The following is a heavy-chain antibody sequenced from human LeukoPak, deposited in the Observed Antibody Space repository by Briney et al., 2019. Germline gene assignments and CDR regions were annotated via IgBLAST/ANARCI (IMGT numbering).Heavy chain of an antibody. CDR2: MNPNSGNT. J-gene: IGHJ3*02. Sequence: GASVKVSCKASGYTFTSYDINWVRQATGQGLEWMGWMNPNSGNTGYAQKFQGRVTMTRNTSISTAYMELSSLRSEDTAVYYCAGSSWSTFPMGAAFDIWGQGTMVTVSS. CDR3: AGSSWSTFPMGAAFDI. CDR1: GYTFTSYD. V-gene: IGHV1-8*01. D-gene: IGHD6-13*01.